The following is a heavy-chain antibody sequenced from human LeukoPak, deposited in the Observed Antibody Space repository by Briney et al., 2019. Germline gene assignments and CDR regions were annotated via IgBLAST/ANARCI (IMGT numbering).Heavy chain of an antibody. V-gene: IGHV1-18*04. D-gene: IGHD3-9*01. J-gene: IGHJ4*02. CDR3: ARDQSLYYDILTGYLYFDY. CDR2: ISAYNGNT. CDR1: GYTFTSYG. Sequence: ASVKVSCTASGYTFTSYGISWVRQPPGQGLEWMGWISAYNGNTNYAQKLQGRVTMTTDTSTSTAYMELRSLRSDDTAVYYCARDQSLYYDILTGYLYFDYWGQGTLVTVSS.